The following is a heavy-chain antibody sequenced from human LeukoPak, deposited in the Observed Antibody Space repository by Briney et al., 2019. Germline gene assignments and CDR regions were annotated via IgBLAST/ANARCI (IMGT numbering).Heavy chain of an antibody. Sequence: GGSLRLSCAAPGFTFSSYEMNWVRQAPGKGLEWVSYISSSGSTIYYADSVKGRFTISRDNSKNTLYLQMNSLRAEDTAVYYCAKDGAIMITFGGANDYWGQGTLVTVSS. CDR1: GFTFSSYE. J-gene: IGHJ4*02. CDR2: ISSSGSTI. V-gene: IGHV3-48*03. D-gene: IGHD3-16*01. CDR3: AKDGAIMITFGGANDY.